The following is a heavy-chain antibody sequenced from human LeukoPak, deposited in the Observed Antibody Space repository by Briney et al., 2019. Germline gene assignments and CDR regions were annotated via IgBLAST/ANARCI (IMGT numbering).Heavy chain of an antibody. V-gene: IGHV1-2*02. CDR2: INPNSGGT. J-gene: IGHJ5*02. Sequence: ASVKVSCKASGYTFTGYYMHWVRQAPGQGLEWMGWINPNSGGTNYAQKFQGRVTMTRDTSISTAYMELSRLRSDDTAVYYCAREGIWPLAWDICSSTSCYTDGWFDPWGQGTLVTVSS. D-gene: IGHD2-2*02. CDR1: GYTFTGYY. CDR3: AREGIWPLAWDICSSTSCYTDGWFDP.